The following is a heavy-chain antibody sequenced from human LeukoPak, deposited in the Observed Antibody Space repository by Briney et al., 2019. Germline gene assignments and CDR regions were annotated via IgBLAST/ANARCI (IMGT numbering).Heavy chain of an antibody. CDR2: IYYNGST. V-gene: IGHV4-59*08. Sequence: SETLSLTCTVSGGSISSYYWSWIRQPPGKGLEWIGYIYYNGSTNYNPSLKSRVTISVDTSKNQFSLKLSSVTAADTAVYYCARQLYGETQFDPWGQGTLVTVSS. D-gene: IGHD4-17*01. CDR1: GGSISSYY. CDR3: ARQLYGETQFDP. J-gene: IGHJ5*02.